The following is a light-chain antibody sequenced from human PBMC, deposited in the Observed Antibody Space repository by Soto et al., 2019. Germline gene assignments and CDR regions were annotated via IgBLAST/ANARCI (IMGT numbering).Light chain of an antibody. CDR2: GVS. CDR3: SSFTSICFYV. Sequence: QSGLTQPASVSGSPGQSIAISCTGCGSDVGGYNYVSWYQQHPGKAPKLIIYGVSHRPSGVSPRFYASSSAYTASLNISGLQHEDEADYYCSSFTSICFYVFRPGIKLTVL. V-gene: IGLV2-14*01. CDR1: GSDVGGYNY. J-gene: IGLJ1*01.